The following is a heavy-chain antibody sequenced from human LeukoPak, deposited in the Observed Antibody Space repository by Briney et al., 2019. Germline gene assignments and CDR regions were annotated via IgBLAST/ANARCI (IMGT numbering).Heavy chain of an antibody. J-gene: IGHJ5*02. CDR1: GGSFSGYY. D-gene: IGHD6-13*01. V-gene: IGHV4-34*01. CDR3: ARATKQQLVGDWFDP. Sequence: SETLSLTCAVYGGSFSGYYWSWIRQPPGKGLEWIGEINHSGSTNYNPSLKSRVTISVDTSKNQFSLKLSSVTATDTAVYYCARATKQQLVGDWFDPWGQGTLVTVSS. CDR2: INHSGST.